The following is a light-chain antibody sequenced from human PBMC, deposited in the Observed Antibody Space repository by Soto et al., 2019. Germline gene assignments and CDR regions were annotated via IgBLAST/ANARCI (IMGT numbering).Light chain of an antibody. J-gene: IGLJ3*02. CDR2: ETN. Sequence: NFMLTQPHSVSESPGKTITISCTRSSGSIASNYVQWYQQRPASAPTTVIYETNRRPSGVPDRFSGSIDSSSNSASLTISGLKTEDEADYYCQSYDSSNRWVFGGGTKLTVL. V-gene: IGLV6-57*04. CDR3: QSYDSSNRWV. CDR1: SGSIASNY.